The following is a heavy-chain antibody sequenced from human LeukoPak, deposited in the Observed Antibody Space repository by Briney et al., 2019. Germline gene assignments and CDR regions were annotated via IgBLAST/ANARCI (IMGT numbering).Heavy chain of an antibody. J-gene: IGHJ4*02. Sequence: GGSLRLSCAASGFTFSSYGMHWVRQAPGKGLEWVAVMSFDGSHTYYADSVKGRFTISRDNSKNTQYLQMNSLRAEDTAVYYCAKERVDWRYFDYWGQGTLVTVSS. V-gene: IGHV3-30*18. CDR2: MSFDGSHT. CDR1: GFTFSSYG. CDR3: AKERVDWRYFDY. D-gene: IGHD3-9*01.